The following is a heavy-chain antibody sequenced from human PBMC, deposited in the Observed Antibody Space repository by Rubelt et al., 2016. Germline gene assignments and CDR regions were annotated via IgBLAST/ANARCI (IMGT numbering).Heavy chain of an antibody. D-gene: IGHD6-19*01. CDR2: LDPEEGET. CDR1: GYSLTELS. Sequence: QVQLVQSGAEVKKPGASVKVSCKVSGYSLTELSMHWVRQAPGKGLEWRGGLDPEEGETIYDKKIQGRVTMTEDTAIDTAYMGLGSLRSDDTAVYYCARNKIGSGWYDYWGQGTLVTVSS. V-gene: IGHV1-24*01. J-gene: IGHJ4*02. CDR3: ARNKIGSGWYDY.